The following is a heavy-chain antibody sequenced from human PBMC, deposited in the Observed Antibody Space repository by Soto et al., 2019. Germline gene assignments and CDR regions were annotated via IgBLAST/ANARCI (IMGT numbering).Heavy chain of an antibody. D-gene: IGHD6-13*01. V-gene: IGHV5-10-1*01. Sequence: GESLKISCQGSGYSFTTHWISWVRQMPGKGLEWMGRIDPSDSETNYSPSFQGHVTISSDKSINTVYLQWSSLKASDTAMYYCARRRYSSSWYGSYYGMAVWGQGTTVTVSX. CDR1: GYSFTTHW. CDR2: IDPSDSET. J-gene: IGHJ6*02. CDR3: ARRRYSSSWYGSYYGMAV.